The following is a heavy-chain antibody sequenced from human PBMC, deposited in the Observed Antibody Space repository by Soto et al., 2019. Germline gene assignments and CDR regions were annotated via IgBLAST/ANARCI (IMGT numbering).Heavy chain of an antibody. J-gene: IGHJ4*02. CDR2: IYYSGST. CDR1: GCSISSSSYY. CDR3: ARGTDYFDY. V-gene: IGHV4-39*01. D-gene: IGHD1-1*01. Sequence: SETLSLTCTVSGCSISSSSYYWCWIRQPPGKGLEWIGSIYYSGSTYYNPSLKSRVTISVDTSKNQFSLKLSSVTAADTAVYYCARGTDYFDYWGQGTLVTVSS.